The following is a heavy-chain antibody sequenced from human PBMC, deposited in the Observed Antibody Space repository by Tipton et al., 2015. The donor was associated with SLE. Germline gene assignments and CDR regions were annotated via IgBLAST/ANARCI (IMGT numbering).Heavy chain of an antibody. Sequence: TLSLTCTVSGGSITNYYWGWVRQPAGKGLEWIGRICCGGSTKYNPSLDSRVSLSVDASKDQFSLKLSSGTAADTAVYYCVVCSPSSCSYFDYWGQGRLVTVSS. J-gene: IGHJ4*02. V-gene: IGHV4-4*07. CDR2: ICCGGST. CDR1: GGSITNYY. D-gene: IGHD2-2*01. CDR3: VVCSPSSCSYFDY.